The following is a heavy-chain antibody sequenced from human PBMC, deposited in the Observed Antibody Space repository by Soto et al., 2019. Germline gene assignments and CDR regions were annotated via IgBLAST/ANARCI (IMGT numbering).Heavy chain of an antibody. Sequence: SETLSLTCTVSGGSISSGCYYWSWIRQHPGKSLEWIGYIYYSGSTYYNPSLKSRVTISVDTSKNQFSLKLSSVTAADTAVYYCASVGYRYKDLDYWGQGTLVTVSS. D-gene: IGHD3-16*02. CDR1: GGSISSGCYY. J-gene: IGHJ4*02. V-gene: IGHV4-31*03. CDR2: IYYSGST. CDR3: ASVGYRYKDLDY.